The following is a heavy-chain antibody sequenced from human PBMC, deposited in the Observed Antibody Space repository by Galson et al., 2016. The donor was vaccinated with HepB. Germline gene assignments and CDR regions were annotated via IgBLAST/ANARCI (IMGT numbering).Heavy chain of an antibody. Sequence: SLRLSCAASGFTFSSYGMHWVRQAPGKGLDWVALITPEGSDTYYADAVKGRFTISRGNSKNTLSLQMNSLRAEDTAIYYCARDGISSLDQWGQGILVTVSP. D-gene: IGHD2/OR15-2a*01. V-gene: IGHV3-30*03. CDR1: GFTFSSYG. CDR2: ITPEGSDT. J-gene: IGHJ4*02. CDR3: ARDGISSLDQ.